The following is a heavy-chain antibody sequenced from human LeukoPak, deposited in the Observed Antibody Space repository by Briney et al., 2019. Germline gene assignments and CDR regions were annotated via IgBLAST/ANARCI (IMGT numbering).Heavy chain of an antibody. V-gene: IGHV3-21*01. CDR2: ISSSSSYI. CDR1: GFTFSSYS. CDR3: ARDGHGDYVPVFDY. D-gene: IGHD4-17*01. J-gene: IGHJ4*02. Sequence: GGSLRLSCAASGFTFSSYSMNWVRQAPGKGLEWVSSISSSSSYIYYADSVKGRFTISRDNAKNSLYLQMNSLRAEDTAVYYCARDGHGDYVPVFDYWGQGSLVTVSS.